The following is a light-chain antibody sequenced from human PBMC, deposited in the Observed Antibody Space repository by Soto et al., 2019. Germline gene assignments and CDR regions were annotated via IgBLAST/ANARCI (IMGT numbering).Light chain of an antibody. CDR3: QTYDRSLSGHGV. J-gene: IGLJ3*02. CDR2: STN. V-gene: IGLV1-40*01. CDR1: SSNIGAGYD. Sequence: QSVLTQPPSVSGAPGQRVTISCTGSSSNIGAGYDVHWYQQLPGTAPKLLIYSTNNRPSGVPDRFSGSKSGTSASLAVTGLQAEDEADYYCQTYDRSLSGHGVFGGGTKLTVL.